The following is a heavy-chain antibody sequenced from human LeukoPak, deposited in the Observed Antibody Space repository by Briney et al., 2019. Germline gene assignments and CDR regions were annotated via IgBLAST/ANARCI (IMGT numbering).Heavy chain of an antibody. D-gene: IGHD5-18*01. CDR1: GGSIRSYY. J-gene: IGHJ1*01. Sequence: PSETLSLTCTVSGGSIRSYYWSWIRQPPGKGLEWIGYIYYSGSTNYNPSLKSRVTISVDTSKNQFSLKLSSVTAADTAVYYCARGGYSYEVVFGYFQHWGQGTLVTVSS. V-gene: IGHV4-59*01. CDR3: ARGGYSYEVVFGYFQH. CDR2: IYYSGST.